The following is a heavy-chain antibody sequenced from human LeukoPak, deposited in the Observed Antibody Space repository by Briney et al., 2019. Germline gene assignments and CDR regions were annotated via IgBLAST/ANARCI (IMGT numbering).Heavy chain of an antibody. V-gene: IGHV3-21*01. CDR2: ISSSSSYI. Sequence: KAGGSLRLSCAASGFTFSSYSMNWVRQAPGKGLEWVSSISSSSSYIYYADSVKGRFTISRDNAKNSLYLQMNSLRAEDTAVYYCARSWAKDYPDGFDIWGQGTVVTVSS. CDR1: GFTFSSYS. D-gene: IGHD4-11*01. CDR3: ARSWAKDYPDGFDI. J-gene: IGHJ3*02.